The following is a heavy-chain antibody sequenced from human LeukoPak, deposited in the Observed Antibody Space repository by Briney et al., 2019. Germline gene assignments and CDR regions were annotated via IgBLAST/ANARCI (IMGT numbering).Heavy chain of an antibody. CDR2: IYYSGST. CDR1: GGSISSYY. J-gene: IGHJ3*02. V-gene: IGHV4-59*01. D-gene: IGHD5-18*01. CDR3: ARVRGYSYGSDAFDI. Sequence: SETLSLTCTVSGGSISSYYWSWIRQPPGKGLEWIGYIYYSGSTNYNPSLKSRVTISVDTSKKQFSLKLTSVAAADTAVYYCARVRGYSYGSDAFDIWGQGTTVTVSS.